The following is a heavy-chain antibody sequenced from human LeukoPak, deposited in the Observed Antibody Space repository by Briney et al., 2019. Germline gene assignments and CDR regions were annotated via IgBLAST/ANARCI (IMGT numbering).Heavy chain of an antibody. CDR3: ARGPXXXXSFDY. CDR1: GGTFSSYA. CDR2: IIPIFGTA. V-gene: IGHV1-69*05. Sequence: GASVKVSCKASGGTFSSYAISWVRQAPGQGLEWMGGIIPIFGTANXXXXFXGRVTITTDESTSTAYMELSSLRSEDTAVYYCARGPXXXXSFDYWGQGTLVTVSS. J-gene: IGHJ4*02.